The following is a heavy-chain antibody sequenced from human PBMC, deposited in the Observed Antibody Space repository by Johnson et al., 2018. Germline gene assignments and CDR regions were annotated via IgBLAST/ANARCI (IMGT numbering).Heavy chain of an antibody. CDR2: IKSKTDGGTT. CDR3: TTAPRAYDDYTKSYYYYYGMDV. J-gene: IGHJ6*02. CDR1: GFTFSSYG. V-gene: IGHV3-15*01. D-gene: IGHD4-17*01. Sequence: EVQLVESGGGVVQPGRSLRLSCAASGFTFSSYGMHWVRQAPGKGLEWVGRIKSKTDGGTTDYAAPVKGRFNISRDDSKNTLYLQMNSLKTEDTAVYYCTTAPRAYDDYTKSYYYYYGMDVWGQGTTVTVSS.